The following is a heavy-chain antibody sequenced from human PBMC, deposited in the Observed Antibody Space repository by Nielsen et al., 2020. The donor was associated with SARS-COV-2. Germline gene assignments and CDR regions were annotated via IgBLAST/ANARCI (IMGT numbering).Heavy chain of an antibody. J-gene: IGHJ4*02. Sequence: SLKISCAASGFTFSSYAMSWVRQAPGKGLEWVSGISWNSGSIGYADSVKGRFTISRDNAKNSLYLQMNSLRAEDTALYYCAKDNGWGYSYGQYYFDYWGQGTLVTVSS. CDR1: GFTFSSYA. V-gene: IGHV3-9*01. CDR2: ISWNSGSI. D-gene: IGHD5-18*01. CDR3: AKDNGWGYSYGQYYFDY.